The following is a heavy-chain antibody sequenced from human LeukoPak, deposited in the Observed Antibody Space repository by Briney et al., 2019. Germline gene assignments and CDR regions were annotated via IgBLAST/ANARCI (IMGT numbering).Heavy chain of an antibody. CDR1: GFTFSSYG. CDR2: IRYDGSNK. CDR3: AKESGDYMGYCSSTSCYIPPLDY. V-gene: IGHV3-30*02. Sequence: PGGSLRLSCAASGFTFSSYGMHWVRQAPGKGLEWVAFIRYDGSNKYYADSVKGRFTISRDNSKNTLYLQMNSLRAEDTAVYYCAKESGDYMGYCSSTSCYIPPLDYWGQGTLVTVSS. J-gene: IGHJ4*02. D-gene: IGHD2-2*02.